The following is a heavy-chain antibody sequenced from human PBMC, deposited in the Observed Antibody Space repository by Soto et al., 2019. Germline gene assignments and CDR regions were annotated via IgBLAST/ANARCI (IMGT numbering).Heavy chain of an antibody. J-gene: IGHJ6*02. Sequence: DVQLLESGGGLVQPGGSLRLSCAASGFRFSTYDMSWVRQAPGKGLEWVSVMSGSGSGTYYADSMKGRFTIARDNSKNTLYLQMNSLRAEDTAVYYCVRQAKLTTVTANVGYYYGLDVRGQGTTVTVSS. D-gene: IGHD4-4*01. CDR2: MSGSGSGT. CDR1: GFRFSTYD. CDR3: VRQAKLTTVTANVGYYYGLDV. V-gene: IGHV3-23*01.